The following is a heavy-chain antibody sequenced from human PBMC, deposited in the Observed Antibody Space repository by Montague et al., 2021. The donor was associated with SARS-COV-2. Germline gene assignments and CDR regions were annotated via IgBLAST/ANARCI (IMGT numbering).Heavy chain of an antibody. CDR1: NESFSGNS. V-gene: IGHV4-34*01. D-gene: IGHD2-15*01. CDR3: ARGLRLCNGGSCYFAWFGP. J-gene: IGHJ5*02. CDR2: INHSGPT. Sequence: SETLSLTCAVYNESFSGNSFSTYYWSWIRQPPGKGLEWIGEINHSGPTNYNPSLESRFSISVDTSKNQLSLRLISVTAADTAVYYCARGLRLCNGGSCYFAWFGPWGQGTPVTVSS.